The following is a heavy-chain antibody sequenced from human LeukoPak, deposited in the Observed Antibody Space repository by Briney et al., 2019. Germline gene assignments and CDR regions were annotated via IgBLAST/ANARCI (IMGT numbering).Heavy chain of an antibody. D-gene: IGHD2-2*01. CDR3: ARVIVVVSAAKKGWFDP. Sequence: PGGSLRLSCAASGFTFSSYWMSWVRQAPGKGLEWVANIKQDGSEKYYVDSVKGRFTISRDNAKNSLYLQMNSLRAEDTAVYYCARVIVVVSAAKKGWFDPWGQGTLVTVSS. V-gene: IGHV3-7*01. CDR1: GFTFSSYW. CDR2: IKQDGSEK. J-gene: IGHJ5*02.